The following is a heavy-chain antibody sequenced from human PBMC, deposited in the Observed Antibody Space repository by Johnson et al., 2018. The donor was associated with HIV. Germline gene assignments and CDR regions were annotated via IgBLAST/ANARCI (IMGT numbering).Heavy chain of an antibody. J-gene: IGHJ3*02. CDR1: GFTFSTYD. Sequence: VQLVEFGGGVVQPGRSLRLSCAASGFTFSTYDMHWVRQAPGKGLEWVAIISYDGSNKYYADSVKGRFTISRDNSKNTLYLQMNSLRAGDTAVYYCAREARMRDAFDIWGQGTMVTVSS. D-gene: IGHD1-14*01. V-gene: IGHV3-30*03. CDR3: AREARMRDAFDI. CDR2: ISYDGSNK.